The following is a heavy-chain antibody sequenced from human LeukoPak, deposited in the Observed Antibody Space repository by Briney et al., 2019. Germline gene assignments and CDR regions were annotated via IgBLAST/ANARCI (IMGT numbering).Heavy chain of an antibody. J-gene: IGHJ6*02. CDR1: GYTFTSYG. Sequence: GASVNVSCMASGYTFTSYGISWVRQAPGQGLEWMGWISAYNGNTNYAQKLQGRVTMTTDTSTSTAYMELRSLRSDDTAVYYCARDASPQQLKDYYYGMDVWGQGTTVTVSS. V-gene: IGHV1-18*01. D-gene: IGHD6-13*01. CDR2: ISAYNGNT. CDR3: ARDASPQQLKDYYYGMDV.